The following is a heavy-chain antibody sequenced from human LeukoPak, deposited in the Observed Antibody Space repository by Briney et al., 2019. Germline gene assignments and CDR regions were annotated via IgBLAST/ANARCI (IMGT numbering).Heavy chain of an antibody. CDR2: ISAYNGNT. J-gene: IGHJ4*02. V-gene: IGHV1-18*01. CDR1: GYTFTNYG. Sequence: ASVKASCKASGYTFTNYGINWVRQAPGQGLEWMGWISAYNGNTNYAQKLQGRVTMTTDTSTSTAYMELRSLKSDDTAVYYCARDSPWLGASTYWGQGTLVTVSS. D-gene: IGHD1-26*01. CDR3: ARDSPWLGASTY.